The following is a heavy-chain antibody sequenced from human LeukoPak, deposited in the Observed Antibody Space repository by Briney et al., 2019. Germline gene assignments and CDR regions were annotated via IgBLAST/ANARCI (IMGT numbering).Heavy chain of an antibody. V-gene: IGHV4-61*01. CDR3: ARVFRNWFDP. CDR2: IYYSGST. Sequence: SETLSLTCTVSGDSINSGTYYWSWIRQPPGKGLEWIGYIYYSGSTNYNPSLKSRVTISVDTSKNQFSLKLSSVTAADTAVYYCARVFRNWFDPWGQGTLVTVSS. J-gene: IGHJ5*02. CDR1: GDSINSGTYY. D-gene: IGHD3-3*01.